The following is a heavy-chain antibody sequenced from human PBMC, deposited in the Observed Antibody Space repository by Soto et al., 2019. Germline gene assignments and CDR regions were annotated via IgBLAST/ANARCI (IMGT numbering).Heavy chain of an antibody. CDR2: INGDGSGT. V-gene: IGHV3-74*01. CDR1: GFTFSGSW. CDR3: ARGIFGSGTANDY. D-gene: IGHD3-10*01. J-gene: IGHJ4*02. Sequence: VQLVESGGGLVQPGGSLRLSCAASGFTFSGSWMHWVRQAPGKGLVWVSRINGDGSGTSYADFVKGRFTISRDNAKNTLVLQMNGLRAEDTAVYYCARGIFGSGTANDYWGQGTLVTVSS.